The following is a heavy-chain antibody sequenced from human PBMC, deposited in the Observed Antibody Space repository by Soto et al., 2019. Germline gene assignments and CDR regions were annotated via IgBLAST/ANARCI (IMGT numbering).Heavy chain of an antibody. V-gene: IGHV1-18*01. Sequence: ASVKVSCKTSGYTFTSYGISWVRQAPGQGLEWMGWISAYNGNTNYAQKLQGRVTMTTDTSTSTAYMEVRSLRSDDTAVYYCARDKGDGSGSYYGYWGQGTLVTVSS. J-gene: IGHJ4*02. D-gene: IGHD3-10*01. CDR1: GYTFTSYG. CDR3: ARDKGDGSGSYYGY. CDR2: ISAYNGNT.